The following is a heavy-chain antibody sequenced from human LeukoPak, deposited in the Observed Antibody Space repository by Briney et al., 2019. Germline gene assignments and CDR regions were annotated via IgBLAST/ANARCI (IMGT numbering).Heavy chain of an antibody. CDR1: GFTVSSNY. V-gene: IGHV3-9*01. D-gene: IGHD3-22*01. J-gene: IGHJ5*02. CDR2: ISWNSGSI. Sequence: GGSLRLSCAASGFTVSSNYMSWVRQAPGKGLEWVSGISWNSGSIGYADSVKGRFTISRDNAKNSLYLQMNSLRAEDTALYYCAKDGQSYYDSSGYQNWFDPWGQGTLVTVSS. CDR3: AKDGQSYYDSSGYQNWFDP.